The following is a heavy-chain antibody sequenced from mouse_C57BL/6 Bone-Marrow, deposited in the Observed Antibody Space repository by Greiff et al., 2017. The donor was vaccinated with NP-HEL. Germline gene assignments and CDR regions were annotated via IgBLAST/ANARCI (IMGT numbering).Heavy chain of an antibody. CDR2: IDPSDSYT. Sequence: VQLQQPGAELVKPGASVKLSCKASGYTFTSYWMQWVKQRPGQGLEWIGEIDPSDSYTNYNQKFKGKATLTVDTSSSTAYMQLSSLTSEDSAVYYCARGDGYFLYYFDYWGQGTTLTVSS. CDR1: GYTFTSYW. J-gene: IGHJ2*01. V-gene: IGHV1-50*01. D-gene: IGHD2-3*01. CDR3: ARGDGYFLYYFDY.